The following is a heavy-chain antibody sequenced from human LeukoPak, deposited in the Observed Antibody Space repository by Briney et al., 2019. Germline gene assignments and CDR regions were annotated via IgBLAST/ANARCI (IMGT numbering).Heavy chain of an antibody. V-gene: IGHV1-18*01. Sequence: GASVKVSCKASGYTFTSYGISWVRPAPGQGLEWMGWISAYNGNTNYAQKLQGRVTMTTDTSTSTAYMELRSLRSDDTAVYYCARLVVPAAIYGMDVWGQGTTVTVSS. CDR3: ARLVVPAAIYGMDV. J-gene: IGHJ6*02. CDR2: ISAYNGNT. D-gene: IGHD2-2*01. CDR1: GYTFTSYG.